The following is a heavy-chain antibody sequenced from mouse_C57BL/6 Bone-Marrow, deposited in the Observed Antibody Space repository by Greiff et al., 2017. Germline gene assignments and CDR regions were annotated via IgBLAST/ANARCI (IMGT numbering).Heavy chain of an antibody. J-gene: IGHJ2*01. Sequence: VQLKQSGPVLVKPGASVKMSCKASGYTFTDYYMNWVKQSHGKSLEWIGVINPYNGGTSYNQKFTGKDTLTVDQSSSTAYLDLHSLTSADSAFFYCAREGGRADVDYWGQGTTLTVSS. V-gene: IGHV1-19*01. D-gene: IGHD3-1*01. CDR3: AREGGRADVDY. CDR1: GYTFTDYY. CDR2: INPYNGGT.